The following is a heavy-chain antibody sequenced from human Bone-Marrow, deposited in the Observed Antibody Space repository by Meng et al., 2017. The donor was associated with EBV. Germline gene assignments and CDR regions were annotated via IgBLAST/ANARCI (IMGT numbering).Heavy chain of an antibody. V-gene: IGHV2-5*02. Sequence: IPLKGSCPTVINPTQTLTLTCTFSGFSLNTSGMGVAWICQPPGKALEWLALIYWDDDKRYSPSLKSRLTITKDTSKNQVVLTMTNMDPVDTATYYCAHSLEAAAGVAWGQGTLVTVSS. D-gene: IGHD6-13*01. CDR3: AHSLEAAAGVA. CDR2: IYWDDDK. J-gene: IGHJ5*02. CDR1: GFSLNTSGMG.